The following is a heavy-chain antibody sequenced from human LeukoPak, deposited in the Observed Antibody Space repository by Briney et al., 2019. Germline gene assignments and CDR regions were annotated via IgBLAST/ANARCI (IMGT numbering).Heavy chain of an antibody. CDR1: GFTFTEYF. CDR3: ARDVLDGLDV. J-gene: IGHJ6*02. Sequence: ASVKVSCKASGFTFTEYFMHWVRQAPGQGLEWMGRINLNNGGTNCVQKFRGRVTLTRDTSISTAYMELRRLRVDDTATYYCARDVLDGLDVWGLGTTVTVSS. CDR2: INLNNGGT. D-gene: IGHD3-10*02. V-gene: IGHV1-2*06.